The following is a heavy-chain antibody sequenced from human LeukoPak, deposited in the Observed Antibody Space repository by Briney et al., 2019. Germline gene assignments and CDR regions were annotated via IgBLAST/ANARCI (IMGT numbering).Heavy chain of an antibody. CDR1: GFTVSSNY. D-gene: IGHD4-17*01. Sequence: PGGSLRLSCAASGFTVSSNYMSWVRQAPGKGLEWVSVFYSGGNTYYADSVKGRFTISRDDSKNTLYLQMNSLKTEDTAVYYCKTYATVTSRDFDYWGQGTLVTVSS. CDR3: KTYATVTSRDFDY. V-gene: IGHV3-66*01. J-gene: IGHJ4*02. CDR2: FYSGGNT.